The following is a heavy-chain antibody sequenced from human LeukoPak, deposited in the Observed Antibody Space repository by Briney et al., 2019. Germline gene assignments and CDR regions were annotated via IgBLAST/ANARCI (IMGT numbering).Heavy chain of an antibody. V-gene: IGHV3-11*01. CDR1: GFTFSDYY. D-gene: IGHD3-22*01. J-gene: IGHJ4*02. CDR3: ARDRRPPSTFSDSSGYDY. Sequence: PGGSLRLSCAASGFTFSDYYMSWIRQAPGKGLEWVSYISSSGSTIYYADSVKGRFTISRDNAKNSLYLQMNSLRAEDTAVYYCARDRRPPSTFSDSSGYDYWGQGTLVTVSS. CDR2: ISSSGSTI.